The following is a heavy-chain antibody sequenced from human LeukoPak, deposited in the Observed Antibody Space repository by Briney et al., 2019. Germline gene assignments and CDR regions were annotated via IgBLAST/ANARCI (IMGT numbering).Heavy chain of an antibody. CDR2: ISSSSSTI. Sequence: ASVKVSCKASGFTFSSYSMNWVRQAPGKGLEWVSYISSSSSTIYYADSVKGRFTISRDNAKNSLYLQMNSLRAEDTAVYYCARDRTATDYWGQGTLVTVSS. J-gene: IGHJ4*02. D-gene: IGHD6-25*01. CDR3: ARDRTATDY. CDR1: GFTFSSYS. V-gene: IGHV3-48*01.